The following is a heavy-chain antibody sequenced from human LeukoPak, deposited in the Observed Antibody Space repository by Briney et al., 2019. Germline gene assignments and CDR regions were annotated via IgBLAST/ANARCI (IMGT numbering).Heavy chain of an antibody. CDR1: GGSISSYC. CDR3: ARGGAGFDY. Sequence: ASETLSLTCTVSGGSISSYCWSWIRQPPGRGLEWIGYIYYSGSTNYNPSLKSRVTISVDTSKNQFSLKLSSVTAADTAVYYCARGGAGFDYWGQGTLVTVSS. V-gene: IGHV4-59*08. D-gene: IGHD1-26*01. J-gene: IGHJ4*02. CDR2: IYYSGST.